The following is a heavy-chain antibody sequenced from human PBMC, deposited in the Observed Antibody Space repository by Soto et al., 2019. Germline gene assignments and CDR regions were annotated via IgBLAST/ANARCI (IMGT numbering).Heavy chain of an antibody. CDR2: IIPILNSP. D-gene: IGHD2-2*01. CDR1: GGTFGSYA. Sequence: SVKVSCKASGGTFGSYAIPWVRRAPVQGLEWVGGIIPILNSPAYAQKFRARVVITADEITNTAYMELNSLRIDDTAVYYCAREAPYCTSATCPKFYDMDVWGQGTTVTVSS. CDR3: AREAPYCTSATCPKFYDMDV. V-gene: IGHV1-69*01. J-gene: IGHJ6*02.